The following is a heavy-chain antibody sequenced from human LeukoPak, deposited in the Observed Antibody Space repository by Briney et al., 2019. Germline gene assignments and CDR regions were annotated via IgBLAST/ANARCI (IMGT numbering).Heavy chain of an antibody. CDR1: GGSFSGYY. CDR2: INHSGSS. Sequence: SETLSLTCAVYGGSFSGYYWTWIRQPPGKGLEWIGEINHSGSSNYNPSLKSRVTISIDTSKNQFSLKLRSVTAADTAVYYCARGGGFDAFDIWGQGTMVTVSS. J-gene: IGHJ3*02. CDR3: ARGGGFDAFDI. V-gene: IGHV4-34*01.